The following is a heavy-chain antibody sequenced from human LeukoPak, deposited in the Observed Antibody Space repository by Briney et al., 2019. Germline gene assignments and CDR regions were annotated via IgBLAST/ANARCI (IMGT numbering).Heavy chain of an antibody. J-gene: IGHJ4*02. CDR3: AKGGSGYYYGDFDY. CDR1: GFTFNDYA. D-gene: IGHD3-22*01. V-gene: IGHV3-9*01. CDR2: ISWNSGTI. Sequence: GGSLRLSCAASGFTFNDYAMHWVRQAPGKGLEWVSGISWNSGTIDYADSVKGRFTISRDNAKISMYLQMNSLRAEDTALYYCAKGGSGYYYGDFDYWGQGTLVTVSS.